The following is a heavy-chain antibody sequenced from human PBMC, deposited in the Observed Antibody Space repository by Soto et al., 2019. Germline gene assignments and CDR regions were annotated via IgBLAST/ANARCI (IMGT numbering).Heavy chain of an antibody. CDR3: ATRWGYFAF. Sequence: QVQLVESGGGLVQPGGSLRLSCAASGFSFSDYYMSWIRQAPGKGLEWISYITSSGSTFYYTDSVKGRFTISRDNAKNSLYLQMNSLRAEDTGIYYCATRWGYFAFWGRGTLVTVSS. V-gene: IGHV3-11*01. D-gene: IGHD1-26*01. J-gene: IGHJ2*01. CDR2: ITSSGSTF. CDR1: GFSFSDYY.